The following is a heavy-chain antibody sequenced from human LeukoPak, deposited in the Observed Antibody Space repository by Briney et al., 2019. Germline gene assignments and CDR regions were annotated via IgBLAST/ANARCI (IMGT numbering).Heavy chain of an antibody. J-gene: IGHJ6*03. V-gene: IGHV3-7*01. Sequence: PGGSLRLSCAASGFTFSSYWMSWVRQAPGKGREWVANIKKDGSEKYYVDSVKGRFTISRDNAKNSLYLQMNSVSAEDTAVYYCATGPLMSYDFWSVYYSGDYYYYYRDVWGKGTTVTVSS. CDR3: ATGPLMSYDFWSVYYSGDYYYYYRDV. CDR1: GFTFSSYW. D-gene: IGHD3-3*01. CDR2: IKKDGSEK.